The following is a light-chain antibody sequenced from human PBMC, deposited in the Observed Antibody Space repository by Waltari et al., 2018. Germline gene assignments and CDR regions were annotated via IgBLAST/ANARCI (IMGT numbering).Light chain of an antibody. Sequence: WYQLPPGKTPRLLIVDVTKRPSGVPDRFSGAKSGNTAALTVSGLQAEDEADYYCNSYAGNNNLVFGGGTKLTVL. J-gene: IGLJ3*02. V-gene: IGLV2-8*01. CDR2: DVT. CDR3: NSYAGNNNLV.